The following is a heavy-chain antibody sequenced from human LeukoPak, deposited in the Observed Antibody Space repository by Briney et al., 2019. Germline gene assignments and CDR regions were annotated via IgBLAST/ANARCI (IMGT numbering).Heavy chain of an antibody. Sequence: GGSLRLSCAASGFTFSSFWMTWVRQAPGKGLGWVANIKQDGSDKYYVDSVKGRFTISRDNSKNTLYLQMNSLRAEDTAVYYCAKRGYGDYARGAFDIWGQGTMVTVSS. CDR2: IKQDGSDK. V-gene: IGHV3-7*03. D-gene: IGHD4-17*01. CDR1: GFTFSSFW. J-gene: IGHJ3*02. CDR3: AKRGYGDYARGAFDI.